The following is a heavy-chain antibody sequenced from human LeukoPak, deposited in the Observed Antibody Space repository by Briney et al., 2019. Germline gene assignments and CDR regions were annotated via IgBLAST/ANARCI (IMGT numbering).Heavy chain of an antibody. V-gene: IGHV3-30-3*01. CDR3: ARGAGLRFLEWLSIPYYFDY. CDR1: GFTFSSYA. Sequence: GGSLRLSCAASGFTFSSYAMHWVRQAPGKGLEWVAVISYDGSNKYYADSVKGRFTISRDNSKNTLYLQMNSLRAEDTAVYYCARGAGLRFLEWLSIPYYFDYWGQGTLVTVSS. CDR2: ISYDGSNK. J-gene: IGHJ4*02. D-gene: IGHD3-3*01.